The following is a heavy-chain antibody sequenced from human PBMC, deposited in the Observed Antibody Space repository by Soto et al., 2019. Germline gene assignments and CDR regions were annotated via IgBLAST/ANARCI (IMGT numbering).Heavy chain of an antibody. CDR1: GYTFTNYA. V-gene: IGHV1-3*01. CDR2: INGGNGNT. CDR3: ARDGVAAGNINFDD. Sequence: GASVKVSCKASGYTFTNYAMHWVRPAPGQRLEWMGWINGGNGNTKYSPNLQDRVTITRDASASTAYMELSSLRSEETSLYYCARDGVAAGNINFDDWGQGTLVTVAS. D-gene: IGHD6-25*01. J-gene: IGHJ4*02.